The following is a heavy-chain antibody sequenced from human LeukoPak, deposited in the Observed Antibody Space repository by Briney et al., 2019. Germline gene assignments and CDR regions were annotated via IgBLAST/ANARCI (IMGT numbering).Heavy chain of an antibody. V-gene: IGHV3-7*03. CDR3: AKDHDAGATTGY. Sequence: GGSLRLSCAASGFTFSSSWMNWVRQAPGKGLEWVANIKQDGSQTYYVGSVRGRFTISRDNARNSLYLQMSSLRAEDTAVYYCAKDHDAGATTGYWGQGTLVTVSS. CDR2: IKQDGSQT. D-gene: IGHD1-26*01. CDR1: GFTFSSSW. J-gene: IGHJ4*02.